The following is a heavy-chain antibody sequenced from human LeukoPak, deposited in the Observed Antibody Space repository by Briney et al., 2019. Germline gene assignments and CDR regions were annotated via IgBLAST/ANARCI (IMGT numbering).Heavy chain of an antibody. J-gene: IGHJ5*02. Sequence: ASVKVSCKTSGYTFTNYDINWVRQANGQGLEWMGWMSPKSGNTGYAQTFQGRLAMTWGASITTAYMELSSLRSDDTAVYYCARGQSSGWYWFDLWGQGTLVTVPS. V-gene: IGHV1-8*01. D-gene: IGHD6-19*01. CDR2: MSPKSGNT. CDR1: GYTFTNYD. CDR3: ARGQSSGWYWFDL.